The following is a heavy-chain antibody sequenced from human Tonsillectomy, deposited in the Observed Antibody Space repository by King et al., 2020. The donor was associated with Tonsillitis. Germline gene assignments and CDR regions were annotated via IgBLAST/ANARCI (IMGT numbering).Heavy chain of an antibody. D-gene: IGHD3-22*01. V-gene: IGHV3-23*04. CDR3: AKGGENYYDSTGYNSNFFDY. J-gene: IGHJ4*02. CDR1: GFTFSNYA. CDR2: IIVRGGGT. Sequence: VQLVESGGGLVQPGGSLTLSCAASGFTFSNYAMHRVRQAPGKGLEWVSVIIVRGGGTNYADSVKGRFTISRDDSKKTVYLQTNSLRAEDTAVYYCAKGGENYYDSTGYNSNFFDYWGQGTLVTVSS.